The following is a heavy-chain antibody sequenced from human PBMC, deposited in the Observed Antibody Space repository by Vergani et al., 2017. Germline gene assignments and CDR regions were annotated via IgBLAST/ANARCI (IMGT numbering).Heavy chain of an antibody. D-gene: IGHD5-12*01. V-gene: IGHV3-23*01. CDR1: GFTFSTYA. CDR3: AKANPRNRGYDYLYDCHARNV. J-gene: IGHJ6*04. CDR2: ISGSGGST. Sequence: EVQLLESGGSLKQPGRSVRLSCASSGFTFSTYAMHWVRPAPGTGLEWVSGISGSGGSTYYAGSVKGRFTISRESSNNTQYLQMNSLSAGDTAVYYCAKANPRNRGYDYLYDCHARNVGGKGTRVTVSS.